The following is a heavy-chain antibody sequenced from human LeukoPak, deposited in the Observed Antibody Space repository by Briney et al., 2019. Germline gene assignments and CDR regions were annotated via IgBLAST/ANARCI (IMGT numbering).Heavy chain of an antibody. CDR3: ARVYYSSSYDYWYFDL. V-gene: IGHV4-61*01. CDR2: IYYSGST. D-gene: IGHD6-13*01. Sequence: SGTLSLTCTVSGYSISSGYYWSWIRQPPGKGLEWIGYIYYSGSTNYNPSLKSRVTISVDTSKNQFSLKLSSVTAADTAVYYCARVYYSSSYDYWYFDLWGRGTLVTVSS. CDR1: GYSISSGYY. J-gene: IGHJ2*01.